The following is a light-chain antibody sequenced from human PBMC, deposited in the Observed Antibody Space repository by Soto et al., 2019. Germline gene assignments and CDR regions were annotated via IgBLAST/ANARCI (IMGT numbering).Light chain of an antibody. V-gene: IGLV2-14*03. CDR2: DVN. CDR3: CSFTNIKTVV. CDR1: TSDVGGYNY. J-gene: IGLJ1*01. Sequence: QSVLTQPASVSGSPGQSITISCTGTTSDVGGYNYVTWYQQYPGQAPKIIIYDVNRRPPGVSDRFSGSKSGNTASLTVSDLQAGDEADYFWCSFTNIKTVVVGGGTKVTVL.